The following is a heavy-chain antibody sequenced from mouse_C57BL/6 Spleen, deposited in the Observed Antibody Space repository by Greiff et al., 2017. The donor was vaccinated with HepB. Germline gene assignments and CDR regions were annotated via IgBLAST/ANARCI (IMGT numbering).Heavy chain of an antibody. V-gene: IGHV1-81*01. CDR2: IYPRSGNT. CDR3: ARGGFYDYGYFDY. Sequence: QVQLKQSGAELARPGASVKLSCKASGYTFTSYGISWVKQRTGQGLEWIGEIYPRSGNTYYNEKFKGKATLTADKSSSTAYMELRSLTSEDSAVYFCARGGFYDYGYFDYWGQGTTLTVSS. J-gene: IGHJ2*01. D-gene: IGHD2-4*01. CDR1: GYTFTSYG.